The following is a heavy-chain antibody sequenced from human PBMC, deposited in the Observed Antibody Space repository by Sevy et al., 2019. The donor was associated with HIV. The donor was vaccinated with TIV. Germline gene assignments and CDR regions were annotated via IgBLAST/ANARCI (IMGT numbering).Heavy chain of an antibody. V-gene: IGHV4-34*01. Sequence: SETLSLTCALYGGSFSGYYWSWIRQAPGKGLEWIGESNHSGRTNYNPSLKSRVTISVDTSKNQFSLNVTSVTAADTGVYYCARGKGTGFDPWGQGSLVTVSS. CDR3: ARGKGTGFDP. D-gene: IGHD3-9*01. J-gene: IGHJ5*02. CDR2: SNHSGRT. CDR1: GGSFSGYY.